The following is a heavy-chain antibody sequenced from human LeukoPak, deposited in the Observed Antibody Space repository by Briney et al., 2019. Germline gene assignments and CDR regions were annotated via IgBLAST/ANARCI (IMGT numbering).Heavy chain of an antibody. J-gene: IGHJ4*02. V-gene: IGHV4-59*01. CDR2: IYYSGST. Sequence: SETLSLTCTVSGGSISSYYWSWIRQPPGKGLEWIGYIYYSGSTNCNPSLKSRVTISVDTSKNQFSLKLSSVTAADTAVYYCARSAVVVTGFDYWGQGTLVTVSS. CDR1: GGSISSYY. D-gene: IGHD2-21*02. CDR3: ARSAVVVTGFDY.